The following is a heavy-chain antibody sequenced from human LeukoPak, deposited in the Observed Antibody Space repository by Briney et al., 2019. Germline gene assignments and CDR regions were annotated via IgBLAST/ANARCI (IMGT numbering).Heavy chain of an antibody. CDR2: INHSGST. Sequence: SETLTLTCAVYGGSFSGYYWSWIRQPPGKGLEWIGEINHSGSTNYHPSLKCRVTISVDTSKNQFSLKLSSVTAADTAVYYCARVFYYYYGMDVWGQGTTVTVSS. CDR1: GGSFSGYY. CDR3: ARVFYYYYGMDV. V-gene: IGHV4-34*01. J-gene: IGHJ6*02.